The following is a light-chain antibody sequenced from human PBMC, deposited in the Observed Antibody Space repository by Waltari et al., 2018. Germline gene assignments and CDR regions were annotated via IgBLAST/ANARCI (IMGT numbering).Light chain of an antibody. V-gene: IGKV3-11*01. CDR3: QHRDNWLFT. J-gene: IGKJ3*01. Sequence: EIVLTQSPVTLSLSPGERATLSCRASQTVGTHLAWYQHKPGQPPRLLIYNASLRASGIPARFSGSGSGTDFTLTISHLEPEDFAFYYCQHRDNWLFTFGPGTKVEVK. CDR2: NAS. CDR1: QTVGTH.